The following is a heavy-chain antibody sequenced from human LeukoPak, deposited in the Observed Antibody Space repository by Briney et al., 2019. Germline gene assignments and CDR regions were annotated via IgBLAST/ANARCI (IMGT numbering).Heavy chain of an antibody. D-gene: IGHD4-23*01. CDR2: LNPNTLVT. CDR1: GYTFTGYY. V-gene: IGHV1-2*02. J-gene: IGHJ6*02. Sequence: GASVKVSCKVSGYTFTGYYMHWVRQAPGQGLEWMGWLNPNTLVTSYAQHFQGRVSMTWDTSISTGYMDLNSLTSDDTAVYYCARKDGGRDGMDVWGQGTTVTVSS. CDR3: ARKDGGRDGMDV.